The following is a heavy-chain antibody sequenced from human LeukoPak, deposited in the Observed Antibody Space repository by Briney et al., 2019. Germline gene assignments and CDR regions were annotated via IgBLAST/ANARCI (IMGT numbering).Heavy chain of an antibody. J-gene: IGHJ4*02. CDR1: GFTFSRYW. V-gene: IGHV3-74*01. CDR3: ARGVSGGFDY. CDR2: INTDGSTT. D-gene: IGHD6-13*01. Sequence: GGSLRLSCAASGFTFSRYWMSWVRQAPGKGLVWVSRINTDGSTTSYADSVRGRFTISRDNAKNTLYVQMSSLRVEDTAVYYCARGVSGGFDYGGQGTLVTVSS.